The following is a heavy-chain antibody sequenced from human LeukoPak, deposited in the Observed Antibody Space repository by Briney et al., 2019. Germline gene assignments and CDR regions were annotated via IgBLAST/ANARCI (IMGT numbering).Heavy chain of an antibody. J-gene: IGHJ6*02. CDR1: GYTFSNHD. D-gene: IGHD3-10*01. V-gene: IGHV1-8*01. CDR3: ARDRMGRGSFYGMDV. Sequence: GASVKVSCRTSGYTFSNHDISWVRQATGQGLEWMGWMNPKSGDTGYARKFQGRVTMTRDTSISTAYMELSRLRSDDTAVYYCARDRMGRGSFYGMDVWGQGTTVTVSS. CDR2: MNPKSGDT.